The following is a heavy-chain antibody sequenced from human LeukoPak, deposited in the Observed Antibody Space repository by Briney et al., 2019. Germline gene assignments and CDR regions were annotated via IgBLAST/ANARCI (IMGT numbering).Heavy chain of an antibody. D-gene: IGHD2-2*01. CDR2: IRYDGSEN. J-gene: IGHJ6*03. V-gene: IGHV3-30*02. Sequence: GGSLRLSCAASGFTFSNYGMHWVRQAPGKGLEWVAFIRYDGSENYYADSVSGRFTISRDNSKNTLYLQMNSLRAEDTAVYYCARSLPKRRYCSSTSCMTLLGYYYMDVWGKGTTVTVSS. CDR1: GFTFSNYG. CDR3: ARSLPKRRYCSSTSCMTLLGYYYMDV.